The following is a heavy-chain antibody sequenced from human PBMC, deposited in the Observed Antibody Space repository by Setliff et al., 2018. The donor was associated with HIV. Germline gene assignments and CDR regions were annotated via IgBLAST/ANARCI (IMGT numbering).Heavy chain of an antibody. CDR2: IIPLFGTA. CDR3: ARVALSVTRTSRRAFDI. J-gene: IGHJ3*02. D-gene: IGHD2-8*01. CDR1: GGTFSTYA. V-gene: IGHV1-69*13. Sequence: WASVKVSCKASGGTFSTYAISWVRQAPGQGLEWMGGIIPLFGTAHYAQRFRGRVTITADDSTSTAYVELSSLRSADTAVYYCARVALSVTRTSRRAFDIWGPGTMVTVSS.